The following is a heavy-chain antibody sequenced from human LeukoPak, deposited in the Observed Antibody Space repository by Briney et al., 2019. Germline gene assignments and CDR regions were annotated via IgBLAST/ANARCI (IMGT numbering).Heavy chain of an antibody. CDR1: GGSISSSSYY. V-gene: IGHV4-39*01. J-gene: IGHJ4*02. CDR3: AGHVYSYGRIDY. CDR2: IYYSGST. D-gene: IGHD5-18*01. Sequence: SETLSLTCTVSGGSISSSSYYWGWIRQPPGKGLEWIGSIYYSGSTYYNPSLKSRVTISVDTSKNQFSLKLSSVTAADTAVYYCAGHVYSYGRIDYWGQGTLVTVSS.